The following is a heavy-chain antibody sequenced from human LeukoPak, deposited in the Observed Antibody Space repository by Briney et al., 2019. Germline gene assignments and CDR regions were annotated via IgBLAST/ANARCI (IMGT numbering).Heavy chain of an antibody. CDR1: GFTFSGYS. CDR2: ISSSSSYI. J-gene: IGHJ3*02. D-gene: IGHD3-22*01. Sequence: GGSLRLSCAASGFTFSGYSMNWVRQAPGKGLEWVSSISSSSSYIYYADSVKGRFTISRDNAKNSLYLQMNSLRAEDTAVYYCARGGNYYDSSGGAFDIWGQGTMVTVSS. CDR3: ARGGNYYDSSGGAFDI. V-gene: IGHV3-21*01.